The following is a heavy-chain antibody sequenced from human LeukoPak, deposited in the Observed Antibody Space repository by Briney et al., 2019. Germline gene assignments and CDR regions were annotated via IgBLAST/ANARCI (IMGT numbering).Heavy chain of an antibody. CDR3: ARAGDNTTMVTQ. CDR2: ISSGSNYI. V-gene: IGHV3-21*01. J-gene: IGHJ4*02. D-gene: IGHD5-18*01. CDR1: GFSFSSYG. Sequence: GGSLILSCAVSGFSFSSYGIHWVPQAPGKGLQWVSFISSGSNYIYYADSVKGRFTLSRDNAMKSLYLQMNSLRAEDTAVYYCARAGDNTTMVTQWGQGTLVTVSS.